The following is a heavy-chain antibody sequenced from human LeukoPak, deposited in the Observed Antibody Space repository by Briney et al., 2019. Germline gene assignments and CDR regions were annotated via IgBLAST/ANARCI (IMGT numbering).Heavy chain of an antibody. J-gene: IGHJ3*02. CDR2: IIWISGTI. D-gene: IGHD3-10*01. Sequence: RSLRLSCAASGFTFEDYAMHWVRQGPGKGLEWVSGIIWISGTIGYADSVKGRFTISRNNAKNSMNLQMNSLRPEDTALYDCVKDFVRRGGKWDGFHTWGQGTMVTVSS. V-gene: IGHV3-9*01. CDR3: VKDFVRRGGKWDGFHT. CDR1: GFTFEDYA.